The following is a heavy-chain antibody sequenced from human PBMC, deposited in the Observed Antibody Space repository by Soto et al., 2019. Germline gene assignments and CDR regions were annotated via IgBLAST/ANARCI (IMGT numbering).Heavy chain of an antibody. CDR3: AKDLRVVVPAAIQNYYYYYYMDV. Sequence: EVQLLESGGGLVQPGGSLRLSCAASGFTFSSYAMSWVRQAPGKGLEWVSAISGSGGSTYYADSVKGRFTISRDNSKNTLYLQMKGLRAEDTAVYYCAKDLRVVVPAAIQNYYYYYYMDVWGKGTTVTFSS. D-gene: IGHD2-2*02. CDR2: ISGSGGST. V-gene: IGHV3-23*01. J-gene: IGHJ6*03. CDR1: GFTFSSYA.